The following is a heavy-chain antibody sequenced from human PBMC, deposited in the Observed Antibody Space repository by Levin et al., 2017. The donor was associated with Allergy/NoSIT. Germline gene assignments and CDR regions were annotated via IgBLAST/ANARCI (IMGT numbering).Heavy chain of an antibody. CDR3: ATERRSGTFYTD. J-gene: IGHJ4*02. CDR2: ISSRSTYI. Sequence: GASVKVSCAASGFTFSSYRMNWVRQAPGKGLEWVSAISSRSTYIYYADSVKGRFTISRDDAKNSLYLQMNSLRAEDTAVYYCATERRSGTFYTDWGQGTLVTVSS. D-gene: IGHD3-10*01. V-gene: IGHV3-21*01. CDR1: GFTFSSYR.